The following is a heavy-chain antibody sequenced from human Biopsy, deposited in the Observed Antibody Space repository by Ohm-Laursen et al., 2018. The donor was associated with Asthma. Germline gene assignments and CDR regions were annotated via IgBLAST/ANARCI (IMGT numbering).Heavy chain of an antibody. V-gene: IGHV3-30*03. CDR2: MSYDGSNK. CDR1: GFSFSEFV. Sequence: SLRLSCAASGFSFSEFVMHWVRQAPGKGLEWVAVMSYDGSNKYYADSVKDRFTISRDNSKNTLYLQMNSLRAEDTAVYYCASQSSGPDFWSGYYYFDYWGQGTLVTVSS. CDR3: ASQSSGPDFWSGYYYFDY. J-gene: IGHJ4*02. D-gene: IGHD3-3*01.